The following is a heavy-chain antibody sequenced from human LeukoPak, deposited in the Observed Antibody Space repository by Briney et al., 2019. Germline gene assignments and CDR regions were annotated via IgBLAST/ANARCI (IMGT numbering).Heavy chain of an antibody. V-gene: IGHV3-30*18. Sequence: PGGSLRLSCAASGFTFSSYDMHWVRQAPGKGLEWVSVISYDGSNKYYEDSVKGRFTISRDISKNTLYLQMNSLRAEDTAVYYCAKSVILPPSYYYGMDVWGQGTTVTVSS. J-gene: IGHJ6*02. CDR3: AKSVILPPSYYYGMDV. CDR1: GFTFSSYD. D-gene: IGHD5/OR15-5a*01. CDR2: ISYDGSNK.